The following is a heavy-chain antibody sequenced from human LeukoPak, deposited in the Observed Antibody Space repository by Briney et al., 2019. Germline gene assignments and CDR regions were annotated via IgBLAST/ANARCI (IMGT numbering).Heavy chain of an antibody. CDR2: IGSSSSTI. CDR3: ARMGIVVVPAAPNYYYYYYMDV. D-gene: IGHD2-2*03. J-gene: IGHJ6*03. CDR1: GFTFSSYS. Sequence: PGGSLRLSCAASGFTFSSYSMNWVRQAPGKGLEWVSYIGSSSSTIYYADSVKGRFTISRDNAKNSLYLQMNSLRAEDTAVYYCARMGIVVVPAAPNYYYYYYMDVWGKGTTVTVSS. V-gene: IGHV3-48*04.